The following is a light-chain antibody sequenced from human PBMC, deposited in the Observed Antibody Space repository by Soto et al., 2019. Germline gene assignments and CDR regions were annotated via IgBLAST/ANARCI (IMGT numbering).Light chain of an antibody. Sequence: TVLTQFPGSLSLSPGERATVSCRASQSISNNYLAWYQQKPGQAPRLLIYGASSRATGIPDRFSGSGSGTDFTLTITRLETEDFAVYFCQQYGTSPSWTFGQGTKVDIK. CDR2: GAS. CDR1: QSISNNY. CDR3: QQYGTSPSWT. J-gene: IGKJ1*01. V-gene: IGKV3-20*01.